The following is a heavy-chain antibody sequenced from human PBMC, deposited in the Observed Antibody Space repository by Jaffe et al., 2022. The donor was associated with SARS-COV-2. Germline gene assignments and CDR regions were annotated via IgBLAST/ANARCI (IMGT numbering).Heavy chain of an antibody. Sequence: QLQLQESGPGLVKPSETLSLTCTVSGGSISSSSYYWGWIRQPPGKGLEWIGSIYYSGSTYYNPSLKSRVTISVDTSKNQFSLKLSSVTAADTAVYYCARHKGAAAGTPRVQSRGWFDPWGQGTLVTVSS. CDR3: ARHKGAAAGTPRVQSRGWFDP. J-gene: IGHJ5*02. D-gene: IGHD6-13*01. CDR1: GGSISSSSYY. V-gene: IGHV4-39*01. CDR2: IYYSGST.